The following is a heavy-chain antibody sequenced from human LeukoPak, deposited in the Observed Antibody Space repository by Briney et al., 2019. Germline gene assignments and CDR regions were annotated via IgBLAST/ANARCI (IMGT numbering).Heavy chain of an antibody. CDR3: ARESPGTNFDY. V-gene: IGHV4-4*02. CDR2: IYHSGST. CDR1: GGSISSSNW. Sequence: PSETLSLTCAVSGGSISSSNWWSWVRQPPEKGLEWIGEIYHSGSTNYNPSLKSRVTISVDTSKNQFSLKLSSVTAADTAVYYCARESPGTNFDYWGQGTLVTVSS. J-gene: IGHJ4*02. D-gene: IGHD1-26*01.